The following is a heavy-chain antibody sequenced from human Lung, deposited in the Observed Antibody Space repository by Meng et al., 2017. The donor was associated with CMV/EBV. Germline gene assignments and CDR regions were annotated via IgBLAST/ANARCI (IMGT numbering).Heavy chain of an antibody. CDR1: GFTFSSYG. V-gene: IGHV3-33*06. CDR2: IWYDGSNK. Sequence: SLKISCAASGFTFSSYGMHWVRQAPGKGLEWVAVIWYDGSNKYYTDSVKGRFTISRDNSKNTLYLQMNSLRAEDTAVYYCAKAMICSSTSCYPGAYYYGMDVWGQGXTVTVSS. D-gene: IGHD2-2*01. CDR3: AKAMICSSTSCYPGAYYYGMDV. J-gene: IGHJ6*02.